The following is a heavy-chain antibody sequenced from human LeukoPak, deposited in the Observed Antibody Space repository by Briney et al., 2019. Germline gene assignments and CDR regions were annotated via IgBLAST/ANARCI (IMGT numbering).Heavy chain of an antibody. V-gene: IGHV5-10-1*01. CDR3: ARQRALSWFDP. J-gene: IGHJ5*02. D-gene: IGHD6-25*01. Sequence: GESLGISCKGSGYRFTSYWISWVRQMPGKGLEWMGRIDPTDSYTNYSPSFQGHVTLSVDKSVTTAYLQWNSLKASDTAIYYCARQRALSWFDPWGQGTLVTVSS. CDR1: GYRFTSYW. CDR2: IDPTDSYT.